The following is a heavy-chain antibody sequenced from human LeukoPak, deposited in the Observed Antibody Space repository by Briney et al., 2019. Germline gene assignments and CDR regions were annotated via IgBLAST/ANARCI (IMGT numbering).Heavy chain of an antibody. D-gene: IGHD4-11*01. CDR3: VSRDYPADY. CDR2: INRDGSST. V-gene: IGHV3-74*01. J-gene: IGHJ4*02. Sequence: GSLRLSFAASGFTFSGYWMHWVRQAPGKGLVWVSRINRDGSSTNYADSVKGRFTISRDNAKNTLYLQMKSLRAEDTAVYYCVSRDYPADYWGQGTLVTVSS. CDR1: GFTFSGYW.